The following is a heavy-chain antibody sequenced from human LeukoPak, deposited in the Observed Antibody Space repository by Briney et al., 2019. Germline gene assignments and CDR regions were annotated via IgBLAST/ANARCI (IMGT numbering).Heavy chain of an antibody. CDR3: ARAHSGSWYWFDP. V-gene: IGHV4-30-4*02. CDR2: IYYSGST. D-gene: IGHD6-13*01. J-gene: IGHJ5*02. Sequence: SETLSLTCTVSGGSISSGDYYWSWIRQPPGKGLEWIGYIYYSGSTYYNPSLKSRVTISVDTSKNQFSLKLSSVTAADTAVYYCARAHSGSWYWFDPWGQGTLVTVSS. CDR1: GGSISSGDYY.